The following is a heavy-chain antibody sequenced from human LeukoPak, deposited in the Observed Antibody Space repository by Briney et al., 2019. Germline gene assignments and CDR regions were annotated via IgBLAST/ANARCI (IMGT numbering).Heavy chain of an antibody. V-gene: IGHV3-7*03. CDR1: GFTFSSYW. CDR3: ARGGGYCSGGSCYWAHYYYYGMDV. Sequence: GGSLRLSCAASGFTFSSYWMSWVRQAPGKGLEWVANIKQDGSEKYYVDSVMGRFTISRDNAKNSLYLQMNSLRAEDTAVYYCARGGGYCSGGSCYWAHYYYYGMDVWGQGTTVTVSS. CDR2: IKQDGSEK. J-gene: IGHJ6*02. D-gene: IGHD2-15*01.